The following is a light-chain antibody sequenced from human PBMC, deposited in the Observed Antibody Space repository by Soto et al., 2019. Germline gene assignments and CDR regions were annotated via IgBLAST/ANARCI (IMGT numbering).Light chain of an antibody. V-gene: IGLV1-51*01. J-gene: IGLJ2*01. CDR2: DNN. Sequence: QSVLTQPPSVSAAPGQKVTISCSGSSSNIGNNYVSWYQQLPGTAPKLLIYDNNKRPSGIPDRFSGSKSGTSATLGITGLQTGDGADYYCETGDSSLSAVVFGGGTKLTVL. CDR1: SSNIGNNY. CDR3: ETGDSSLSAVV.